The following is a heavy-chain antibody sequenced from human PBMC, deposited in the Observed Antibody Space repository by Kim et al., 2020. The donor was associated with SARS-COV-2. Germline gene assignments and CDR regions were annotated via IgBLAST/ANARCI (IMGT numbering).Heavy chain of an antibody. J-gene: IGHJ4*02. CDR3: VRLLWVSGYDY. D-gene: IGHD3-9*01. CDR2: IDFGGSVI. Sequence: GGSLRLSCAASGFTFTNHWMHWVRQAPGRGLEWVARIDFGGSVISYADSVQGRFTISRDNAKNTVYLEMSSLRAEDTAVYYCVRLLWVSGYDYWGQGTLVTVSS. V-gene: IGHV3-74*01. CDR1: GFTFTNHW.